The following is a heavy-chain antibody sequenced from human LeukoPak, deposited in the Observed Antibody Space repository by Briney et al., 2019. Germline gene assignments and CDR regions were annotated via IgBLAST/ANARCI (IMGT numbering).Heavy chain of an antibody. CDR2: ISPNSGGT. CDR1: GYTFTGYY. J-gene: IGHJ4*02. V-gene: IGHV1-2*02. CDR3: ARDGGYCSGGSCYSDFDY. D-gene: IGHD2-15*01. Sequence: ASVKVSCMASGYTFTGYYMHWVRQAPGQGLEWMGWISPNSGGTNYAQKFQGRVTMTRDTSISTAYMELSRLRSDDTAVYYCARDGGYCSGGSCYSDFDYWGQGTLVTVSS.